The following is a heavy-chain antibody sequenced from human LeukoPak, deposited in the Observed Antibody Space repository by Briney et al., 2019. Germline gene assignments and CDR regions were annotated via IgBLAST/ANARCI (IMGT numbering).Heavy chain of an antibody. J-gene: IGHJ4*02. CDR3: ASARVWFGELMALY. Sequence: SETLSLTCSVSGHSISSGYYWGWIRQPPGKGLEWIGTMYHRGSTYYNPSLKSRVTMSGDTSKNHFSLKLSSVIAADAAVYYCASARVWFGELMALYWGQGTLVTVSS. V-gene: IGHV4-38-2*01. CDR1: GHSISSGYY. D-gene: IGHD3-10*01. CDR2: MYHRGST.